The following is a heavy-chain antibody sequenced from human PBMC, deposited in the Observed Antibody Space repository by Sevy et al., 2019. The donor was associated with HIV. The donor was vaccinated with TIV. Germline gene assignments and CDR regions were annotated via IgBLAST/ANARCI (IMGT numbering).Heavy chain of an antibody. CDR1: GFTFSSYS. CDR3: AREGPVWFGELHAFDI. CDR2: ISSSSSYI. J-gene: IGHJ3*02. D-gene: IGHD3-10*01. V-gene: IGHV3-21*01. Sequence: GGSLRLSCAASGFTFSSYSMNWVRQAPGKGLEWVSSISSSSSYIYYADSVKGRFTISRDNAKNSLYLQMNSLRAEDTAVYYCAREGPVWFGELHAFDIWGQGTMVTVSS.